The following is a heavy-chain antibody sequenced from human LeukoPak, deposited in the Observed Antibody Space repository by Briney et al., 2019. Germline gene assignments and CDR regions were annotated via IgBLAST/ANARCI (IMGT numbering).Heavy chain of an antibody. CDR1: GGTFSSYA. CDR2: IIPILGIA. D-gene: IGHD5-18*01. V-gene: IGHV1-69*10. J-gene: IGHJ6*02. CDR3: ARGADTAMLDDYYYGMDV. Sequence: SVNVSCKASGGTFSSYAISWVRQAPGQGLEWMGRIIPILGIANYAQKFQGRVTITADKSTSTAYMELSSLRSEDTAVYYCARGADTAMLDDYYYGMDVWGQGTTVTVSS.